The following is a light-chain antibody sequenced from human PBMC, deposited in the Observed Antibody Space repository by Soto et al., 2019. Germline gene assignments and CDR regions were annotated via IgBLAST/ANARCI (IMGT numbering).Light chain of an antibody. CDR2: DVT. V-gene: IGLV2-14*01. CDR1: SSDVGGYNF. Sequence: QSALTQPASVSGSPGQSITISCTGTSSDVGGYNFVSWYQQHPDKAPKLMIYDVTNRPSGVSNRFSGSKSGNTASLTISGLQAEDEDYYYCSSYTSISTYVFGTGTKLTVL. J-gene: IGLJ1*01. CDR3: SSYTSISTYV.